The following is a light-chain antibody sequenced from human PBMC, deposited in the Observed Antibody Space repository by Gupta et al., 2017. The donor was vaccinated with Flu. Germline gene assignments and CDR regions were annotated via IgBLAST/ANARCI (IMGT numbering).Light chain of an antibody. CDR1: SSDVGGYNY. J-gene: IGLJ2*01. CDR3: CSYGGSKF. Sequence: GTSSDVGGYNYVSWYQQHPGKAPKRIIYEVNKRPSGVPDRFSGSKSGNTASLTVSGLLAEDEADYYCCSYGGSKFFGGGTKLTVL. V-gene: IGLV2-8*01. CDR2: EVN.